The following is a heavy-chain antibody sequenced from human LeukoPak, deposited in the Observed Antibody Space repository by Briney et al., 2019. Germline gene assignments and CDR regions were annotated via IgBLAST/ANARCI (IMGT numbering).Heavy chain of an antibody. D-gene: IGHD4-23*01. CDR3: ARLFGNSDFDY. Sequence: SETLSLTCTVSGGSINSYYWSWIRQPPGKGLEWIGYIYYSGSTNCNPSLKSRVTISMDTSKNQFSLKLSSVTAADTAVYYCARLFGNSDFDYWGQGALVTVSS. CDR2: IYYSGST. CDR1: GGSINSYY. J-gene: IGHJ4*02. V-gene: IGHV4-59*01.